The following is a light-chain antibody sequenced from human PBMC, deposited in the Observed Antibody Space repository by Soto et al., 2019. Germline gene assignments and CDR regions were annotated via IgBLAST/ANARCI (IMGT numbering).Light chain of an antibody. CDR1: QNINKY. V-gene: IGKV1-39*01. Sequence: DIEMTQSPSSLSASLADSVTIPCRASQNINKYLNWYQQRSGRPPRLLIHTASSLHSGVPPRFRGSGSGSHFTLTISTLQPEDLATYFCQQSFSTPYTFGQGTRWIS. J-gene: IGKJ2*01. CDR2: TAS. CDR3: QQSFSTPYT.